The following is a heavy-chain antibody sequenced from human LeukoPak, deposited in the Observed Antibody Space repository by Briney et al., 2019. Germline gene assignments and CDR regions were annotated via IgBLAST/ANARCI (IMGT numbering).Heavy chain of an antibody. D-gene: IGHD3-3*01. J-gene: IGHJ4*02. CDR1: GGTFSSYA. Sequence: SCKASGGTFSSYAMHWVRQAPGKGLEWVAVISYDGSNKYYADSVKGRFTISRDNSKNTLYLQMNSLRAEDTAVYYCARVHGEWLYRYFDYWGQGTLVTVSS. CDR3: ARVHGEWLYRYFDY. CDR2: ISYDGSNK. V-gene: IGHV3-30*04.